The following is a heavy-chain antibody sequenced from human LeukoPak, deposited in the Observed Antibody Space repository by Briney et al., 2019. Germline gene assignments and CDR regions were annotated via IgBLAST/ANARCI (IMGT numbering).Heavy chain of an antibody. V-gene: IGHV3-48*03. J-gene: IGHJ4*02. CDR3: ARDDYGETFDY. CDR2: ISSNVSIT. CDR1: GFTFSTYE. D-gene: IGHD4-17*01. Sequence: PGGSLRLSCAASGFTFSTYEMNWVRQAPGKGLEWVSYISSNVSITYYADSVKGRFTISRDNAKNSLYLQMNSLRAEDTAVYYCARDDYGETFDYWGQGTLVTVSS.